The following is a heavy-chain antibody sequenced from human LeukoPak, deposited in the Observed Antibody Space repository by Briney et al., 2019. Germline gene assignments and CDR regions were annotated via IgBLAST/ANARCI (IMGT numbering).Heavy chain of an antibody. V-gene: IGHV1-18*01. CDR3: ARDLDQYSGRFGGFGHDF. CDR2: VSAYNGNT. J-gene: IGHJ4*02. Sequence: ASVKVSCKASGYTFTNYGINWVRQAPGQGLEWMGWVSAYNGNTNYAQKLQGRVTMTTDTSTSTAYMELRSLRSDDTAVYYCARDLDQYSGRFGGFGHDFWGQGTLVTVSS. CDR1: GYTFTNYG. D-gene: IGHD1-26*01.